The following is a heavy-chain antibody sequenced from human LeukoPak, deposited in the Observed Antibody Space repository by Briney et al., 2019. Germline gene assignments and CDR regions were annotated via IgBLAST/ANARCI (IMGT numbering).Heavy chain of an antibody. CDR1: GFTVGSNT. Sequence: GGSLRLSCAASGFTVGSNTMSWVRQAPGKGLEWVSIIYSGGSTSYADSVKGRFTIPRDNSKNTLYLQMNSLRTEGTAVYYCAKLVVGDYDYWGQGTLVTVSS. D-gene: IGHD4-17*01. CDR3: AKLVVGDYDY. CDR2: IYSGGST. V-gene: IGHV3-66*04. J-gene: IGHJ4*02.